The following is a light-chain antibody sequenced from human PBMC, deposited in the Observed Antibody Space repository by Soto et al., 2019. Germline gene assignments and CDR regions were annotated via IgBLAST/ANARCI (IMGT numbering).Light chain of an antibody. CDR2: GAS. CDR1: QSVSSN. V-gene: IGKV3-15*01. CDR3: QQYNNWPHT. Sequence: EIVMTQSPATLSVSPGERATLSCRASQSVSSNLAWYQQKPGQAPRILIYGASTRATGIPARFTGSGSGTEFTLTISSLQSEDLAVDYCQQYNNWPHTFGQGTKVDI. J-gene: IGKJ1*01.